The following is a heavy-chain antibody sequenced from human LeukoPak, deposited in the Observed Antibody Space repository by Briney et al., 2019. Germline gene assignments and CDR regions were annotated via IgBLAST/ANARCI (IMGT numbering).Heavy chain of an antibody. CDR3: ARVRHCSTERCDGREVDG. D-gene: IGHD2-8*02. J-gene: IGHJ4*02. CDR1: GVSISNYY. V-gene: IGHV4-59*01. Sequence: PSETLSLTCAVSGVSISNYYWSWVRQPPGKGLEWIGYIYYSGNINYNPSLKSGVTISVDTSKYQFSLKLNSAPATDTAVYCCARVRHCSTERCDGREVDGWGRGTLVTVSS. CDR2: IYYSGNI.